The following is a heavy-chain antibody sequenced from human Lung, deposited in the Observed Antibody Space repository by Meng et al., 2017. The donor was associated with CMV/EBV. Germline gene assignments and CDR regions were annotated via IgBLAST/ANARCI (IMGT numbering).Heavy chain of an antibody. J-gene: IGHJ6*02. D-gene: IGHD3-22*01. V-gene: IGHV3-21*06. CDR3: ARESSYSHALDV. CDR2: ISSSSSFI. Sequence: GESLKISCAASGFTFSVYSMNWVRQAPGKGLEWVSSISSSSSFIYYGDSMKGRLTISRDNAENSLYLQMNGLRAEDTDVYYCARESSYSHALDVWGQGTTVIVSS. CDR1: GFTFSVYS.